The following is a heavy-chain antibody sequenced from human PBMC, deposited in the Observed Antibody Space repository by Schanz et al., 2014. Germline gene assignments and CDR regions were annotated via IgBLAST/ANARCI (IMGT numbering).Heavy chain of an antibody. CDR2: ISGSGETT. J-gene: IGHJ6*02. Sequence: EVHLGESGGGLVQPGGSLRLSCAASGFTFSSYAMSWVRQAPGKGLEWVSAISGSGETTYYADSVKGRFTISRDNSKNALYLQMNSLRAEDTAVYYCARRITGTHHNPYYHGMDVWGQGTTVTVSS. CDR3: ARRITGTHHNPYYHGMDV. D-gene: IGHD1-20*01. V-gene: IGHV3-23*04. CDR1: GFTFSSYA.